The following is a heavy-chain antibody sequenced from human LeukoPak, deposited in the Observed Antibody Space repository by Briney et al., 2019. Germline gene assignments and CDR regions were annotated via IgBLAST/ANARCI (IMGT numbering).Heavy chain of an antibody. CDR2: INHSGST. Sequence: SETLSLTCAVYGGSFSGYYWSWIRQPPGKGLEWIGEINHSGSTNYNPSLNRRVTISVDTSKNQFSLKLSAVTAADTAVYYCALLAAAACGMDVWGQGTTVTVSS. J-gene: IGHJ6*02. CDR1: GGSFSGYY. CDR3: ALLAAAACGMDV. V-gene: IGHV4-34*01. D-gene: IGHD6-13*01.